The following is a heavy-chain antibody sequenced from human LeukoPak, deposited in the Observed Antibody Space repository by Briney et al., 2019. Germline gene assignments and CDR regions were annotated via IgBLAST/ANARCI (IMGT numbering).Heavy chain of an antibody. V-gene: IGHV3-66*02. CDR1: GFTVSSNY. Sequence: GGSLRLSCAASGFTVSSNYMSWVRQAPGKGLEWVSVIYSGGSTYYADSVKGRFTVSRDNSKNTLYLQMNSLRAEDTAVYYCARDGYSYGYFDYWGQGTLVTVSS. CDR3: ARDGYSYGYFDY. J-gene: IGHJ4*02. CDR2: IYSGGST. D-gene: IGHD5-18*01.